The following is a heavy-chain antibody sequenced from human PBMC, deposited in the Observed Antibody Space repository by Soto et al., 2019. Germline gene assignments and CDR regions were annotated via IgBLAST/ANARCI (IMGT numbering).Heavy chain of an antibody. D-gene: IGHD6-6*01. CDR2: ISAGSSNI. CDR1: GFTFRTYY. CDR3: ARQYPSSSRHFDH. Sequence: GGSLRLSCAASGFTFRTYYMIWVRQAPGKGLEWVSSISAGSSNIYYAPSVRGRFTISRDNAKNSLYLQINSLRAEDTAVYYCARQYPSSSRHFDHWGQGTLVTVSS. V-gene: IGHV3-21*01. J-gene: IGHJ4*02.